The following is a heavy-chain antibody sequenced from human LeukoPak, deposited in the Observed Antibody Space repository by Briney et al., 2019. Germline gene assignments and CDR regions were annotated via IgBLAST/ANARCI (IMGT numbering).Heavy chain of an antibody. J-gene: IGHJ4*02. CDR3: VSQEVVPH. D-gene: IGHD2-15*01. CDR2: VKEDGTTK. CDR1: GFSFTNYW. Sequence: PGGSLRLSCAASGFSFTNYWMSWVRQAPGKGLEWVANVKEDGTTKQYVDSVKGRLTISRDNAKNSLYLQMDILSAEDTAVYYCVSQEVVPHWGQGTLVSVSS. V-gene: IGHV3-7*01.